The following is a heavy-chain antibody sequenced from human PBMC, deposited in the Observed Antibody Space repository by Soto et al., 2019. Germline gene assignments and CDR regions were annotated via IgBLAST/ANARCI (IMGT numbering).Heavy chain of an antibody. J-gene: IGHJ4*02. D-gene: IGHD2-2*01. Sequence: QVQLQESGPGLVKASQTLSLTCNVSRGSIKSTDYYWSWIRQPPGKGLEWIGYIFYNGKTDYNSSLKSRVSISLDTSKRRVSLKVRSVTAADTAVYYCASSPASTPSFDYWGQGILVTVSS. CDR2: IFYNGKT. V-gene: IGHV4-30-4*01. CDR3: ASSPASTPSFDY. CDR1: RGSIKSTDYY.